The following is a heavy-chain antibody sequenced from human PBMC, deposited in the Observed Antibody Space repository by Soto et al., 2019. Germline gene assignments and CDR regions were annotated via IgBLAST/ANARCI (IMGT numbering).Heavy chain of an antibody. J-gene: IGHJ4*02. V-gene: IGHV4-30-4*01. D-gene: IGHD3-22*01. Sequence: SETLSLSCAVCVGSFKSYGYYWTWIRHSPGKGLEWIGSMYYSGDTYHNTSLKSRVSVSVDTSKDQFSLNLTSVNTADTAVYFWGANYDSSFDHGGRGTLVTVSS. CDR3: GANYDSSFDH. CDR1: VGSFKSYGYY. CDR2: MYYSGDT.